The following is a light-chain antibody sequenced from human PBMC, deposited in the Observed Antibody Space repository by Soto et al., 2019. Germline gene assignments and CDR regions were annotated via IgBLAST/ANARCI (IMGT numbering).Light chain of an antibody. CDR3: QQYGNSPWT. CDR1: QSVSSSY. CDR2: GAS. V-gene: IGKV3-20*01. J-gene: IGKJ1*01. Sequence: EIVLTQSPGTLSLSPGERATLSFSASQSVSSSYLAWYQQKPGQAPRLLIYGASNRATGIPDRFSGSGSGTDFTLIISRLEPEDFAVYYCQQYGNSPWTFGQGTKVDIK.